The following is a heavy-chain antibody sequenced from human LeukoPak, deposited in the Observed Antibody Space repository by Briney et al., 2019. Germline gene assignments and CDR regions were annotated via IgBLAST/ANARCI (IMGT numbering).Heavy chain of an antibody. CDR1: GFSFSIYN. CDR3: ARELEQWLVGY. CDR2: ISGSSSHV. V-gene: IGHV3-21*01. Sequence: GGSLRLSCEASGFSFSIYNMNWVRLAPGKGLEWVSSISGSSSHVWYADSVKGRFTISRDNAKNSLYLQMNSLRAEDTAVYYCARELEQWLVGYWGQGTLVTVSS. J-gene: IGHJ4*02. D-gene: IGHD6-19*01.